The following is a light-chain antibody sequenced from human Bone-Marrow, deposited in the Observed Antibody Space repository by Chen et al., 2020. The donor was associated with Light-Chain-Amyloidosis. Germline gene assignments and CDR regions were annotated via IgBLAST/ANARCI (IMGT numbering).Light chain of an antibody. Sequence: QSALTQPASVSGSPGQSITISCTGTSSDVGSYNLVSWYQQHPGKAPKLMIYEVSKRPSGVSNRFSGSKSGNTASLTISGLQAEDEADYYCCSYAGSSTCDVFGTGTKVTVL. V-gene: IGLV2-23*02. CDR3: CSYAGSSTCDV. CDR2: EVS. CDR1: SSDVGSYNL. J-gene: IGLJ1*01.